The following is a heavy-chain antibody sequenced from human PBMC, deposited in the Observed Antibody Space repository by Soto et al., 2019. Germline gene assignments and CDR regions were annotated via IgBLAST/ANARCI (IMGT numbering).Heavy chain of an antibody. Sequence: ASVKVSCKASGYTFTGYYMHWVRQAPGQGLEWMGWINPNSGGTNYAQKFQGWVTMTRDTSISTAYMELSRLRSDDTAVYYSGSTNYNHSLKSRVTISVDTSKKQFSLKLSSVTAADTAVYYCARDGASTDYSTSWLYDKYYYYYMDVWGKGTTVTVSS. D-gene: IGHD3-10*01. CDR1: GYTFTGYY. V-gene: IGHV1-2*04. J-gene: IGHJ6*03. CDR3: GSTNYNHSLKSRVTISVDTSKKQFSLKLSSVTAADTAVYYCARDGASTDYSTSWLYDKYYYYYMDV. CDR2: INPNSGGT.